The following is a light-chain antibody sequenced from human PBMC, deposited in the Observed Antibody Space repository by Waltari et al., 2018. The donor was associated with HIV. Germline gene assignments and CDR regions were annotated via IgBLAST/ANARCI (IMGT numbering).Light chain of an antibody. V-gene: IGLV7-46*01. CDR3: LLSYSGARGV. CDR1: PAAVTSSPY. J-gene: IGLJ3*02. CDR2: DTN. Sequence: QAVVTQEPSLTVSTGGKVTLTCASTPAAVTSSPYPHWFQQKPGQAPRTLIYDTNNKHSCTPARFSGSLLGGKAALTLSGAQPEDEAEYYCLLSYSGARGVFGGGTKLTVL.